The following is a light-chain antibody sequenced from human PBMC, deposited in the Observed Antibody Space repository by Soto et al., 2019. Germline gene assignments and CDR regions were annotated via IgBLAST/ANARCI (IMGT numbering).Light chain of an antibody. Sequence: QLVLTQPPSVSGSPGQSVTISCTGTSSDVGRYKRVSWYQRSPGTAPKLLIYEVTHRPAGVPDRFSGSQSGSTASLTISGLRTEDEADYFCGFYSTTTSFVFGPGTKLTVL. CDR3: GFYSTTTSFV. V-gene: IGLV2-18*01. CDR1: SSDVGRYKR. CDR2: EVT. J-gene: IGLJ1*01.